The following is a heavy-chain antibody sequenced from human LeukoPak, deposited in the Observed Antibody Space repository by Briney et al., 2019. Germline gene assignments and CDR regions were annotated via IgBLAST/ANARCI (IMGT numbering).Heavy chain of an antibody. CDR1: GFTFSSYS. D-gene: IGHD3-3*01. V-gene: IGHV3-23*01. J-gene: IGHJ6*02. CDR2: ISGSGDRT. CDR3: ARDRLRFLEYYGMDV. Sequence: GGSLRLSCAASGFTFSSYSMSWVRQAPGKGLEWVSGISGSGDRTYYADAVKGRFTISRDNSKNTVYLQMDSLRAEDTAVYYCARDRLRFLEYYGMDVWGQGTTVTVSS.